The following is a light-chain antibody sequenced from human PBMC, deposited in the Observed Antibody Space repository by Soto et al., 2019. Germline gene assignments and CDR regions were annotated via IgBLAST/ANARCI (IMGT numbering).Light chain of an antibody. CDR1: SSNSGSNT. J-gene: IGLJ1*01. V-gene: IGLV1-44*01. CDR3: AAWDGTLNGYV. CDR2: NTK. Sequence: QSALTQPPSASGTPGQRVTISCSGSSSNSGSNTVNWYQQLPGTAPKLLIYNTKQRPSGVPDRFSGTQSGTSASLAISGLQSEDEADYYCAAWDGTLNGYVFGTGTKVTAL.